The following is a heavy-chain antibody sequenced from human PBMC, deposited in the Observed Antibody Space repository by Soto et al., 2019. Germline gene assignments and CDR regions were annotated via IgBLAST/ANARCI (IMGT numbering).Heavy chain of an antibody. D-gene: IGHD3-3*01. CDR3: SREGDLEWLVFDY. V-gene: IGHV6-1*01. CDR1: GDSVSSNSAA. CDR2: RYYRSKWYN. Sequence: SQTLSLTYAISGDSVSSNSAAWNWIRQSPSRGLEWLGRRYYRSKWYNDYAVSVKSRITINPDSSKNQFSLQLNSVTHEDTAVYYCSREGDLEWLVFDYWGQGTLVTVSS. J-gene: IGHJ4*02.